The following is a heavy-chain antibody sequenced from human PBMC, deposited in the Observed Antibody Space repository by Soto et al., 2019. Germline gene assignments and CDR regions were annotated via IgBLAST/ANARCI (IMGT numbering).Heavy chain of an antibody. CDR2: INAGNCYT. Sequence: ASVKVSCKASGYTFTSYAMHWVRQAPGQRFEWIGLINAGNCYTKYSQKFQGRVTITRDTSASTAYMELSSLRSEDTAVYYCARGVAGPLHWFDPWGQGTLVTVSS. CDR1: GYTFTSYA. V-gene: IGHV1-3*01. D-gene: IGHD6-19*01. J-gene: IGHJ5*02. CDR3: ARGVAGPLHWFDP.